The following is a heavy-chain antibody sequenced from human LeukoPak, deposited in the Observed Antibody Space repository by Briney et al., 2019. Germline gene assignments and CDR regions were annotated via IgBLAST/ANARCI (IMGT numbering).Heavy chain of an antibody. V-gene: IGHV4-39*01. Sequence: SETLSLTCTGSGGSISSSRYYCGWIRQPPGKGLEWIGSIYYSGSTYYNPSLKSRVTISVDTSKNRFSLKLSSVTAADTAVYYCASQYFLILSLYYFDYWGQGTLVTVSS. CDR3: ASQYFLILSLYYFDY. J-gene: IGHJ4*02. CDR2: IYYSGST. CDR1: GGSISSSRYY. D-gene: IGHD3-10*02.